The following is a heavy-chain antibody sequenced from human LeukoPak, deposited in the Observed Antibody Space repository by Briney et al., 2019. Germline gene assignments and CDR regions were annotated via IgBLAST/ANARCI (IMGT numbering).Heavy chain of an antibody. CDR1: GDSVSSNSAA. Sequence: SQTLSLTCAISGDSVSSNSAAWNWIRQSPSRGLEWLGRTYYKSKWYNDYAVSVKSRITINADTSENQFSLQLKSVTPEDTAVYYCARGYFSSWYMNWFDPWGQGTLVTVSS. J-gene: IGHJ5*02. CDR2: TYYKSKWYN. D-gene: IGHD6-13*01. V-gene: IGHV6-1*01. CDR3: ARGYFSSWYMNWFDP.